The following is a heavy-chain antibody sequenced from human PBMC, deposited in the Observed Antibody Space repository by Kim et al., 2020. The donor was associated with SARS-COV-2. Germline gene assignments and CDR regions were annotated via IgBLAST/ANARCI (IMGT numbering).Heavy chain of an antibody. Sequence: GGSLRLSCAASGFTFSGSAMHWVRQASGKGLEWVGRIRSKANSYATAYAASVKGRFTISRDDSKNTAYLQMNSLKTEDTAVYYCTRVTMVRGVIMPPPGFDYWGQGTLVTVSS. CDR3: TRVTMVRGVIMPPPGFDY. D-gene: IGHD3-10*01. J-gene: IGHJ4*02. CDR1: GFTFSGSA. CDR2: IRSKANSYAT. V-gene: IGHV3-73*01.